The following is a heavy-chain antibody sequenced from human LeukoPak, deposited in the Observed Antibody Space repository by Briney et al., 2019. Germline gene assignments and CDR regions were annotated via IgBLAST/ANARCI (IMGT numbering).Heavy chain of an antibody. Sequence: GESLKISCKGSGYSFTSYWIGWVRQMPGKGLEWMGIIYPGDSDTRYSPSFQGQVTISADKSISTAYLQWSSLKASDTAMYYCARRVYSYGQTRHYYDYWGQGTLVTVSS. D-gene: IGHD5-18*01. CDR2: IYPGDSDT. CDR1: GYSFTSYW. J-gene: IGHJ4*02. CDR3: ARRVYSYGQTRHYYDY. V-gene: IGHV5-51*01.